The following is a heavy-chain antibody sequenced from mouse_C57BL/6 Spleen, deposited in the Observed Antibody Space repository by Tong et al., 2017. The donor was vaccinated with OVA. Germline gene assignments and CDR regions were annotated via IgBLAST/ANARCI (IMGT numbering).Heavy chain of an antibody. CDR2: IDPENGDT. V-gene: IGHV14-4*01. D-gene: IGHD2-1*01. CDR1: GFNIKDDY. Sequence: EVQLQESVAELVRPGASVKLSCTASGFNIKDDYMHWVKQRPEQGLEWIGWIDPENGDTEYASKFQGKATITADTSSNTAYLQLSSLTSEDTAVYYCVQYGNYYRFVYWGQGTTVNVSA. J-gene: IGHJ3*01. CDR3: VQYGNYYRFVY.